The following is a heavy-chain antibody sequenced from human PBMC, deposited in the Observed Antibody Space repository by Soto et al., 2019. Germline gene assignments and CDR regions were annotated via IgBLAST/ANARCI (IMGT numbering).Heavy chain of an antibody. D-gene: IGHD3-3*01. Sequence: VSGPTLVNPTQTLTLTCTFSGFSLSSSGVGVGWVRQPPGKALEWLALIYRNDDKRYTPSLKSRLTITKDSSENQVVLTMTSMDPVDTGTYYCAHVGFWSDYYAFDNWGQGTLVTVSS. CDR3: AHVGFWSDYYAFDN. J-gene: IGHJ4*02. V-gene: IGHV2-5*01. CDR2: IYRNDDK. CDR1: GFSLSSSGVG.